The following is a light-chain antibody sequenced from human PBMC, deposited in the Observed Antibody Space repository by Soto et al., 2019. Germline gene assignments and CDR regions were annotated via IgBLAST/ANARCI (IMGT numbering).Light chain of an antibody. CDR2: GES. V-gene: IGKV3-11*01. Sequence: DIVLTHSPDTLAFSPWERVALSWRASKSVRTKLAWYQQKAGQAPRLLIYGESTRATGIPDRFSGSGSGTEFTLTISSLEPEDFAVYYCQQRSNWPITFGQGTRLEIK. CDR3: QQRSNWPIT. J-gene: IGKJ5*01. CDR1: KSVRTK.